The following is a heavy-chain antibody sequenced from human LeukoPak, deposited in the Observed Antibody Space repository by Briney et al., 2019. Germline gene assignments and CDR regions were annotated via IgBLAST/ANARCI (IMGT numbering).Heavy chain of an antibody. CDR2: IYYSGST. J-gene: IGHJ5*02. Sequence: SETLSLTCTVSGGSISSYYWSWIRQPPGKGLEWIGYIYYSGSTNYNPSLKSRVTISVDTSKNQFSLKLSSVTAADTAVYYCARDHDYYDSSGYHNWFDPWGQGPLVTVSS. CDR3: ARDHDYYDSSGYHNWFDP. CDR1: GGSISSYY. D-gene: IGHD3-22*01. V-gene: IGHV4-59*01.